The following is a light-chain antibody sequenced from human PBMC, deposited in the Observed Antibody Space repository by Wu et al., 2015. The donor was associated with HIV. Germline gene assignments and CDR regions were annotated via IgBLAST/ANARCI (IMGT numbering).Light chain of an antibody. CDR1: QNIANNQ. CDR3: QQYAYSPGS. CDR2: GAS. Sequence: ESVLTQSPGTLSLYPGERATLSCRASQNIANNQLAWYQHKPGQAPRLLLYGASSRATGIPDRFGGGGSGTDFTLTIDTLVTEDSAVYYCQQYAYSPGSFGQGTKLEIK. V-gene: IGKV3-20*01. J-gene: IGKJ2*04.